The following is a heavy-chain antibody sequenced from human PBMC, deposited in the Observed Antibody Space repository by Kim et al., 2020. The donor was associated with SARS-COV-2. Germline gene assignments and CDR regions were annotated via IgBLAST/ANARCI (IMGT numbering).Heavy chain of an antibody. CDR2: LYHSGSA. CDR1: GASITDYY. V-gene: IGHV4-59*13. CDR3: VRISPGPGAYYFDY. J-gene: IGHJ4*02. D-gene: IGHD3-10*01. Sequence: SGTLSLTCSVSGASITDYYWSWIRQPPGKGLQWIAYLYHSGSANYNPSLESRVTISIDTSKNQLSLKVSSVTAADTAVYYCVRISPGPGAYYFDYWGQGT.